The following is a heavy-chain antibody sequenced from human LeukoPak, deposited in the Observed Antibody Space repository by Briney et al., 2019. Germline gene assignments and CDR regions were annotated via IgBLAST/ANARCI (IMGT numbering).Heavy chain of an antibody. J-gene: IGHJ6*02. CDR1: GFTFSSYG. Sequence: GGSLRLSCAASGFTFSSYGMHWVRQAPGKGLEWVAVIWYDGSNKYYADSVKGRFTISRDNSKNTLYLQMNSLRAEDTAVYYCARPYYSNYYYYGMDVWGQGTTVTVSS. CDR2: IWYDGSNK. V-gene: IGHV3-33*01. CDR3: ARPYYSNYYYYGMDV. D-gene: IGHD4-11*01.